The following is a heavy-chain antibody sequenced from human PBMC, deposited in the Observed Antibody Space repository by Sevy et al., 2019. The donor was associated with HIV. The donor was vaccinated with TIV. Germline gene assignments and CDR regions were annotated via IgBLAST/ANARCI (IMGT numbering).Heavy chain of an antibody. J-gene: IGHJ4*02. V-gene: IGHV3-53*01. CDR3: ARGVWGNWNYVGL. D-gene: IGHD1-7*01. Sequence: GGSLRLSCAASGFTVSSNYMSWVRQAPGKGLEWVSVIYSGGSTYYADSVKGRFTISRDNSKNTLYLQMNSLRAEDTAVYYCARGVWGNWNYVGLWGQGTLVTVSS. CDR1: GFTVSSNY. CDR2: IYSGGST.